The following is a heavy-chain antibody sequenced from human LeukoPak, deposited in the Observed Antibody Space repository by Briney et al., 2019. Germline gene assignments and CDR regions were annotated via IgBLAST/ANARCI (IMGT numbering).Heavy chain of an antibody. CDR1: GYTFTSYD. V-gene: IGHV1-8*01. CDR3: ARVISQIRRTNWFDP. Sequence: ASVKVSCKASGYTFTSYDINWVRQATGPGLEWMRWMNPNSGNTGYAQKFQGRVTMTRNTSISTAYTELSSLRSEDTAVCYCARVISQIRRTNWFDPWGQGTLVTVSS. D-gene: IGHD3-16*01. CDR2: MNPNSGNT. J-gene: IGHJ5*02.